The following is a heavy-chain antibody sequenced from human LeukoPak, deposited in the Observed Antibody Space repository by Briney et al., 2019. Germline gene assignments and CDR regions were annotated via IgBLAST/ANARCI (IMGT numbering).Heavy chain of an antibody. J-gene: IGHJ4*02. D-gene: IGHD6-13*01. CDR1: GFTFSDYY. CDR2: IYYSGST. Sequence: LRLSCAPSGFTFSDYYMSWIRQPPGKGLEWIGSIYYSGSTYYNPSLKSRVTISVDTSKNQFSLKLSSVTAADTAVYYRARDLGSSWYVHFDYWGQGTLVTVSS. CDR3: ARDLGSSWYVHFDY. V-gene: IGHV4-38-2*02.